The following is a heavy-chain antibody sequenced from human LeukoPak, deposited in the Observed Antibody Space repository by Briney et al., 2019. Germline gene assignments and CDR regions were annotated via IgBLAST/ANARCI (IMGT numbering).Heavy chain of an antibody. CDR1: GFTFSTYW. CDR3: ARARYSYGYLPSNY. J-gene: IGHJ4*02. V-gene: IGHV3-30-3*01. D-gene: IGHD5-18*01. Sequence: GGSLRLSCSASGFTFSTYWMSWVRQAPGKGLEWVAVISYDGSNKYYADSVKGRFTISRDNSKNTLYLQMNSLRAEDTAVYYCARARYSYGYLPSNYWGQGTLVTVSS. CDR2: ISYDGSNK.